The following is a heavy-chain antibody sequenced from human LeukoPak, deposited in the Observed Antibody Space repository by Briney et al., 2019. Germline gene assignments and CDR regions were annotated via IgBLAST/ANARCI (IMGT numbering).Heavy chain of an antibody. CDR2: INHSGST. D-gene: IGHD2-21*01. J-gene: IGHJ4*02. CDR3: ARGDILTTKYDY. Sequence: SETLSLTCAVYGGSFSGYYWSWIRQPPGKGLEWIGEINHSGSTNYNPSLKSRVTISVDTSKNQFSLKLSSVTAADTDVYYCARGDILTTKYDYWGQGTLVTVSS. V-gene: IGHV4-34*01. CDR1: GGSFSGYY.